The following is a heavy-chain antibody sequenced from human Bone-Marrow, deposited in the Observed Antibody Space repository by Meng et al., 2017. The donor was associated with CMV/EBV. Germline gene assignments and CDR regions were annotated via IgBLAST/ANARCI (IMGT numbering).Heavy chain of an antibody. J-gene: IGHJ6*02. V-gene: IGHV3-48*03. CDR1: GFTFSSYE. CDR2: ISSSGSTI. D-gene: IGHD4-11*01. Sequence: LRLSCAASGFTFSSYEMNWVRQAPGKGLEWVSYISSSGSTIYYADSVKGRFTISRDNAKNSLYLQMNSLRAEDTAVYYCAKDLGDYSNYEWVYYYYYYGMDVWGQGTTVTVSS. CDR3: AKDLGDYSNYEWVYYYYYYGMDV.